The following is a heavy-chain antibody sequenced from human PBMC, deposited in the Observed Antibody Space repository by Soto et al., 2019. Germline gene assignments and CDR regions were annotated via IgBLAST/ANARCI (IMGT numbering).Heavy chain of an antibody. J-gene: IGHJ6*02. CDR3: ARAAAGSYYYYGMDV. Sequence: NPSETLSLTCAVYGGSFSGYYWSWIRQPPGKGLEWIGEINHSGSTNYNPSLKSRVTISVDTSKNQFSLKLSSVTAADTAVYYCARAAAGSYYYYGMDVWGQGTTVTVSS. V-gene: IGHV4-34*01. CDR1: GGSFSGYY. D-gene: IGHD6-13*01. CDR2: INHSGST.